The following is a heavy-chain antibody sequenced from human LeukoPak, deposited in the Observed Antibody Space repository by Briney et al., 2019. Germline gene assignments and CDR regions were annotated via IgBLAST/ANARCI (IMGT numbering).Heavy chain of an antibody. CDR3: AREGSGSYREKSDY. J-gene: IGHJ4*02. V-gene: IGHV3-74*01. CDR1: GFTFSSYW. Sequence: RPGGSLRLSCAASGFTFSSYWMHWVRQAPGKGLVWVSRINSDGSSTSYADSVKGRFTISRDNAKNTLYLQMNSLRAEDTAVYYCAREGSGSYREKSDYWGQGTLVTVSS. CDR2: INSDGSST. D-gene: IGHD3-10*01.